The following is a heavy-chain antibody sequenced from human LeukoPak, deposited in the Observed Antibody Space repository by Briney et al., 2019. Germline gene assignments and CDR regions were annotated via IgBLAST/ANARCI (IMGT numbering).Heavy chain of an antibody. CDR2: TRNKANSYTT. D-gene: IGHD3-16*01. J-gene: IGHJ4*02. V-gene: IGHV3-72*01. CDR1: GFTFSDHY. Sequence: PGGSLRLSCAASGFTFSDHYMDWVRQAPGKGLEWVGRTRNKANSYTTEYAASVKGRFTISRDDSKNSLYLQMNSLRAEDTAVYYCARVDWGAGNPLDYWGQGTLVTVSS. CDR3: ARVDWGAGNPLDY.